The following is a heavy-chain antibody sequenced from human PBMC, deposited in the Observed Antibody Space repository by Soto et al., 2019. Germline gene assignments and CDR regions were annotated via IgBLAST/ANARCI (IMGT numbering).Heavy chain of an antibody. Sequence: QVQLQESGPRLVKPSQTLSLSCAVSGGSIISASYSWNWIRQSQGRGLEWIGHISSSGSTYYNPSLKSRVSISVDTSNNQFSRKLTSVTAADTAVYFCAREDAARIERWFDAWGQGILVTVSS. J-gene: IGHJ5*02. CDR3: AREDAARIERWFDA. CDR2: ISSSGST. D-gene: IGHD6-6*01. V-gene: IGHV4-31*11. CDR1: GGSIISASYS.